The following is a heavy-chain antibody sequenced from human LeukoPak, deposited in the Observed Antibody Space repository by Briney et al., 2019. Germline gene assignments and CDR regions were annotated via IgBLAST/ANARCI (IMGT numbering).Heavy chain of an antibody. J-gene: IGHJ3*02. V-gene: IGHV4-4*07. Sequence: KTSETLSLTCTVSGGSISSYYRSWIRQPAGKGLEWIGRIYTSGSTNYNPSLKSRVTISVDTSKNQFSLKLSSVTAADTAVYYCARDEPDYYDSSGYEPNDAFDIWGQGTMVTVSS. CDR3: ARDEPDYYDSSGYEPNDAFDI. CDR1: GGSISSYY. CDR2: IYTSGST. D-gene: IGHD3-22*01.